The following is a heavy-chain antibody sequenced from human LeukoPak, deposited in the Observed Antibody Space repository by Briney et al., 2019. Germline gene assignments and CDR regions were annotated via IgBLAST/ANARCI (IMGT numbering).Heavy chain of an antibody. CDR3: STPADYNGPFDY. V-gene: IGHV4-39*01. D-gene: IGHD1-14*01. Sequence: PSETLSLTCTVSGGSISSSSYYWGWIRQPPGKGLEWIGSIYYSGSTYYNPSLKSRVTISVDTSKNQFSLKLSSVTAADTAVYYYSTPADYNGPFDYGGQGTLVTVSS. CDR1: GGSISSSSYY. J-gene: IGHJ4*02. CDR2: IYYSGST.